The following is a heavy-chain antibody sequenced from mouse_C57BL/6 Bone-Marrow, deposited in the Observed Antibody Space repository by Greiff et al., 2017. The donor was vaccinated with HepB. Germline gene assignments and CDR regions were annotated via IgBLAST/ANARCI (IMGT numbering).Heavy chain of an antibody. Sequence: VQLQQPGAELVKPGASVKLSCKASGYTFTSYWITWVKQRPGQGLEWIGDIYPGSGSTNYNEKFKSKATLTVDTSSSTAYMQLSSLTSEDSAVYYCAREDYDGDYYAMDYWGQGTSVTVSS. CDR2: IYPGSGST. CDR1: GYTFTSYW. V-gene: IGHV1-55*01. J-gene: IGHJ4*01. D-gene: IGHD2-4*01. CDR3: AREDYDGDYYAMDY.